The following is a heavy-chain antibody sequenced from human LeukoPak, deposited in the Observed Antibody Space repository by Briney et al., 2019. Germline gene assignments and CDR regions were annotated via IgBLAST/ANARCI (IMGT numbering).Heavy chain of an antibody. D-gene: IGHD3-22*01. V-gene: IGHV3-21*01. J-gene: IGHJ4*02. CDR2: ISSSSSYI. CDR1: GFTFSSYA. Sequence: GASLRLSCAASGFTFSSYAMSWVRQAPGKGLEWVSSISSSSSYIYYADSVKGRFTISRDNAKNSLYLQMNSLRAEDTAVYYCARQAGGYYYDSSGYPDYWGQGTLVTVSS. CDR3: ARQAGGYYYDSSGYPDY.